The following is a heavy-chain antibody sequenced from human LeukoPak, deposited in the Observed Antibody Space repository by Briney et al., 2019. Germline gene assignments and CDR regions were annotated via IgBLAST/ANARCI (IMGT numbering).Heavy chain of an antibody. J-gene: IGHJ4*02. D-gene: IGHD3-3*01. CDR3: AREGSRDFWSGPVYYFDY. CDR2: IHYSGST. V-gene: IGHV4-59*01. CDR1: GGSISSYY. Sequence: SQTLSLTCTVSGGSISSYYWSWIRQPPGKGLEWIGYIHYSGSTYYNPSLTSRVTISVDTSKNQFSLRLSSVTAADTAVYYCAREGSRDFWSGPVYYFDYWGQGTLVTVSS.